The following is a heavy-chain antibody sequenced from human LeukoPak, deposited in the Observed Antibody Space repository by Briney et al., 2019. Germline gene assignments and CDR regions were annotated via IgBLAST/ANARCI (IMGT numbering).Heavy chain of an antibody. Sequence: GGSLRLSCAASGFTFSSYGMHWVRQAPGKGLEWVAFIRYDGSNKYYADSVKGRFTISRDNSKNTLYLQMNSLRAEDTAVYYCAKDTPGNYNTLVGVGGYWGQGTLVTVSS. CDR3: AKDTPGNYNTLVGVGGY. V-gene: IGHV3-30*02. J-gene: IGHJ4*02. D-gene: IGHD1-7*01. CDR2: IRYDGSNK. CDR1: GFTFSSYG.